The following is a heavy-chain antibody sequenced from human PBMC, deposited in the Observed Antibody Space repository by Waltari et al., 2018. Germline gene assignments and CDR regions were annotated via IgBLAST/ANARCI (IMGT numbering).Heavy chain of an antibody. V-gene: IGHV3-7*01. CDR1: GFTFSSYW. Sequence: EVQLVESGGGLVQPGGSLRLSCAASGFTFSSYWMSWVRQAPGKGLEWGANIKQDGSEKHYVDSVKGRFTISRDNAKKSLYLQMNSLRAEDTAVYYCARGVGDLLDWGQGTLVTVSS. CDR3: ARGVGDLLD. CDR2: IKQDGSEK. J-gene: IGHJ4*02. D-gene: IGHD2-21*02.